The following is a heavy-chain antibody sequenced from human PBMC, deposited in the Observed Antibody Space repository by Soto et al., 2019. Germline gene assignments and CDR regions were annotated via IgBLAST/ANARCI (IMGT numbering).Heavy chain of an antibody. Sequence: QLQLQESGSALVKPSQTLSLTCTVTGASLTYGGYSWRWMRQTTRQGLEWLGYINQLETNFYNPSCASRLALSIDSTKSQSSLNLKSVNAAVRAVEYGAIGVGYDSFEAWGQVILVTVSS. CDR2: INQLETN. CDR1: GASLTYGGYS. D-gene: IGHD5-12*01. V-gene: IGHV4-30-2*01. CDR3: AIGVGYDSFEA. J-gene: IGHJ1*01.